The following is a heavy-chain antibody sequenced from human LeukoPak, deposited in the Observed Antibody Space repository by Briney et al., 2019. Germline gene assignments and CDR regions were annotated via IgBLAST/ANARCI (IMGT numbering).Heavy chain of an antibody. CDR1: GYTLTELS. J-gene: IGHJ4*02. CDR3: ATVPRLVVPAGREYY. CDR2: FDSEDGET. D-gene: IGHD2-2*01. Sequence: ASVKVSCKVSGYTLTELSMHWVRQAPGKGLEWMGGFDSEDGETIYAQKFQGRVTMTEDTSTDTAYMELSSLRSEDTAVYYCATVPRLVVPAGREYYWGQGTLVTVSS. V-gene: IGHV1-24*01.